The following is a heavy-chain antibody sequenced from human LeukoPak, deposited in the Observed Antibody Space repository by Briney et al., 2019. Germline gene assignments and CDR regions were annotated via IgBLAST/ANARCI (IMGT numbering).Heavy chain of an antibody. CDR3: ARVAPDDAFDI. Sequence: GGSPRLSCAASGFTFSSYWMSWVRQAPGKGLEWVANIKQDGSEKYYVDSVKGRFTISRDNAKNSLYLQMNSLRAEDTAVYYCARVAPDDAFDIWGQGTMVTVSS. D-gene: IGHD1-14*01. CDR2: IKQDGSEK. CDR1: GFTFSSYW. J-gene: IGHJ3*02. V-gene: IGHV3-7*01.